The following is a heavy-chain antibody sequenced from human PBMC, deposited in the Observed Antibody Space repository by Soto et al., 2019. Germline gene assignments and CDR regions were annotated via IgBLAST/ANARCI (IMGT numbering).Heavy chain of an antibody. Sequence: QVQLVQSGAEVKKPGSSVKVSCKASGGTFSSYAISWVRQAPGQGLEWMGGIIPIFGTANYAQKFQGRVTITADESTSKAYMELSRLRSEDTAVYYCARGGCTTLYNWNPGWFDPWGQGTLVTVSS. CDR1: GGTFSSYA. CDR2: IIPIFGTA. J-gene: IGHJ5*02. V-gene: IGHV1-69*01. D-gene: IGHD1-20*01. CDR3: ARGGCTTLYNWNPGWFDP.